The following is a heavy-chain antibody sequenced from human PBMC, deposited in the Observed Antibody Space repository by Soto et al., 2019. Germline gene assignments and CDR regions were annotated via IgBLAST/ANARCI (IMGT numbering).Heavy chain of an antibody. Sequence: GGSLRLSCVASGFPFSSYAMSWVRQTPGKGLEWVSGISGSGGRTYYADSVKGRFTISRDNSNNTLSLQMHILRVEDTAVYFCSKGEYYSLFDIWGQGTVVAVSS. D-gene: IGHD3-16*01. CDR1: GFPFSSYA. V-gene: IGHV3-23*01. CDR2: ISGSGGRT. J-gene: IGHJ3*02. CDR3: SKGEYYSLFDI.